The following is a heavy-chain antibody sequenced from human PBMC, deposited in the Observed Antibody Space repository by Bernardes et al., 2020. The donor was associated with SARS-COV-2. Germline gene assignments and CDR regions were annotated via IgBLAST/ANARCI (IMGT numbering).Heavy chain of an antibody. Sequence: SETLSLTCTVFGGSISSSSYYWGWLLQPPGKGLEWIGSIYYSGSTYYNPSLKSRVTISVDTSKNQFSLKLSSVTAADTAVYYCARHDGGYYGSGTYYYFDYWGLGTLVTVSS. CDR2: IYYSGST. D-gene: IGHD3-10*01. J-gene: IGHJ4*02. CDR1: GGSISSSSYY. CDR3: ARHDGGYYGSGTYYYFDY. V-gene: IGHV4-39*01.